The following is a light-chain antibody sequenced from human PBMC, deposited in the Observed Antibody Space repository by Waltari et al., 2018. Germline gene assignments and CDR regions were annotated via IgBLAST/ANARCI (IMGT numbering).Light chain of an antibody. V-gene: IGLV1-36*01. CDR3: AAWDDNLNAVV. CDR2: YDD. Sequence: QSVLTQPPSVSEAPRQRVTIACSGSSSNIGNNVVNWYQQLPGEAPKLLIYYDDMLPSGVSDRFSGSRSGTSASLAISGLQSEDEADYYCAAWDDNLNAVVFGGGTKVTVL. J-gene: IGLJ2*01. CDR1: SSNIGNNV.